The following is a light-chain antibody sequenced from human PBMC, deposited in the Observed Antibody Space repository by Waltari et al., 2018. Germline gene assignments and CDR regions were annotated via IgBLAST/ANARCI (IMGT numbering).Light chain of an antibody. J-gene: IGLJ2*01. Sequence: QSALTQPASVSGSPGQSITISCTGTSSDVGSYNLVSWYQQHPGKAPKLMIYEVSRRPAGVCNRFSGSKSGNTASLTISGLQAEDESDYYCCSYAGSNTPMVFGGGTKLTVL. V-gene: IGLV2-23*02. CDR2: EVS. CDR1: SSDVGSYNL. CDR3: CSYAGSNTPMV.